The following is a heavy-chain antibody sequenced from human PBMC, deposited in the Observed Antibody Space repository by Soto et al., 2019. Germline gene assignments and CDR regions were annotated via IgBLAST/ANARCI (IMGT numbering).Heavy chain of an antibody. V-gene: IGHV3-30-3*01. CDR3: ASSSLVDTAMVTGEFDY. CDR1: GFTFSSYA. J-gene: IGHJ4*02. Sequence: GSLRLSCAASGFTFSSYAMHWVRQAPGKGLEWVAVISYDGSNKYYADSVKGRFTISRDNSKNTLYLQMNSLRAEDTTVYYCASSSLVDTAMVTGEFDYWGQGTLVTVSS. CDR2: ISYDGSNK. D-gene: IGHD5-18*01.